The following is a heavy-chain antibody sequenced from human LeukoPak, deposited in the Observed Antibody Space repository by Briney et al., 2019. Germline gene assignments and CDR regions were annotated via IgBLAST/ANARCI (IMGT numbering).Heavy chain of an antibody. CDR1: GFTLSRCG. J-gene: IGHJ4*02. V-gene: IGHV3-21*01. D-gene: IGHD3-3*01. CDR3: TRGSEWTSGVSDY. Sequence: GGSLRLSCAASGFTLSRCGMNWVRQAPGKGLEWVSSISGTSTHIYYADSVKGRFTISRDNAQNSLYLQMNSLRAEDTAVYYCTRGSEWTSGVSDYWGQGTLVTVSS. CDR2: ISGTSTHI.